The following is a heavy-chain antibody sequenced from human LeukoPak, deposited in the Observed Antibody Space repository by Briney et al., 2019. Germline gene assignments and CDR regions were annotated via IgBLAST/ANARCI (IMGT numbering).Heavy chain of an antibody. J-gene: IGHJ4*02. CDR1: RFMFSNYW. CDR3: ARDSVAAAGSDY. CDR2: IKPDGSEK. V-gene: IGHV3-7*03. D-gene: IGHD6-13*01. Sequence: AGGSLRLSCAASRFMFSNYWMSWVRQAPGKGLEWVAMIKPDGSEKYYVDSVKGRFTISRDNTKNSLFLQMNSLRVEDTAVYYCARDSVAAAGSDYWGQGTLVTVSS.